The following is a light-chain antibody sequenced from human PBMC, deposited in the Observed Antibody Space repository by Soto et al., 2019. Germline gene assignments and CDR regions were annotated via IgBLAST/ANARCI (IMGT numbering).Light chain of an antibody. V-gene: IGKV3-15*01. J-gene: IGKJ2*01. CDR3: QQYNNWPQRYT. CDR2: DSS. CDR1: QGVGRA. Sequence: DIVLIQSPATLSVSPGESATLTCVASQGVGRALAWYQHVPGQAPRLLIYDSSTRANGVPASFIGSGSGTQFTRTINSLQSEDFEVYDCQQYNNWPQRYTFGQGTRLQI.